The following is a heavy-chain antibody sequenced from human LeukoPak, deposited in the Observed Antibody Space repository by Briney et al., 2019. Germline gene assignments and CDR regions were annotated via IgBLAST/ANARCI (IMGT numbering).Heavy chain of an antibody. V-gene: IGHV3-23*01. D-gene: IGHD6-19*01. J-gene: IGHJ4*02. CDR1: GFTFSSYA. CDR3: AKDPQRDGWYFWSYFDY. CDR2: ISGSGGST. Sequence: GGSLRLSCAASGFTFSSYAMSWVRQAPGKGLEWVSAISGSGGSTYYADSVKGRFTISRDNSKNTLYLQMNSLRAEDTAVYYCAKDPQRDGWYFWSYFDYWGQGTLVTVSS.